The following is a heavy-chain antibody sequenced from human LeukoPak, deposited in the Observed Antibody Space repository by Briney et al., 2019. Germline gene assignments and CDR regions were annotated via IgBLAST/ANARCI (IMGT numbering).Heavy chain of an antibody. V-gene: IGHV1-18*01. J-gene: IGHJ4*02. CDR3: VRAGTTLLLDY. D-gene: IGHD4-11*01. CDR2: ISAHNGKT. Sequence: EASVKVSCKASGYTFTSYGIIWVRQAPGQGLQWMGWISAHNGKTNYAQNLQGRVTMTTDTSTNTVYLGLRSLTSDDTAVYYCVRAGTTLLLDYWGQGTLVTVSS. CDR1: GYTFTSYG.